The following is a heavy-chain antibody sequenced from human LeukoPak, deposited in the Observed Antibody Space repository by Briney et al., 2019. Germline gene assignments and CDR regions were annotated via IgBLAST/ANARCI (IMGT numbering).Heavy chain of an antibody. CDR3: ARGSSVGKQLPNDY. Sequence: PGGSLRLSCAASGFTFSSYAMHWVRQAPGKGLEYVSAFSSYGGSTYYANSVKGRFTISRDNSKNTLYLQMGSLRAEDMSVYYCARGSSVGKQLPNDYWGQGTLVTVSS. D-gene: IGHD6-13*01. V-gene: IGHV3-64*01. CDR2: FSSYGGST. CDR1: GFTFSSYA. J-gene: IGHJ4*02.